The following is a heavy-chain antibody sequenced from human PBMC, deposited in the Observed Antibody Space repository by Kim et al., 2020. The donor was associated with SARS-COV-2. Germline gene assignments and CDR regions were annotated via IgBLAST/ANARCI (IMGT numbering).Heavy chain of an antibody. CDR3: AREQVVPAAIFAYYYYYGMDV. V-gene: IGHV3-7*03. Sequence: GGSLRLSCAASGFTFSSYWMSWVRQAPGKGLEWVANIKQDGSEKYYVDSVKGRFTISRDNAKNSLYLQMNSLRAEDTAVYYCAREQVVPAAIFAYYYYYGMDVWGQGTTVTVSS. J-gene: IGHJ6*02. CDR2: IKQDGSEK. D-gene: IGHD2-2*02. CDR1: GFTFSSYW.